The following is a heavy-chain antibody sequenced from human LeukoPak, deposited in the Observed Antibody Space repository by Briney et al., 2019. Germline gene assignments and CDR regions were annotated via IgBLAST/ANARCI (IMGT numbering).Heavy chain of an antibody. Sequence: PSETLSLTCTVSGGSISSYHWTWIRQPSGEGLEWIGYLSYSGRSDYNPSLKSRVTISLDTSKNQFSLKLSSVTAADTAVYYCAREMRPTVTTSWFDPWGQGALVTVSS. J-gene: IGHJ5*02. D-gene: IGHD4-17*01. CDR3: AREMRPTVTTSWFDP. V-gene: IGHV4-59*12. CDR1: GGSISSYH. CDR2: LSYSGRS.